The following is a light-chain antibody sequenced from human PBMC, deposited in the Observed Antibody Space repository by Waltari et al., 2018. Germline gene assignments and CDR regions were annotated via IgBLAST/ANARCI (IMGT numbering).Light chain of an antibody. CDR3: GTWDSSLSAVV. Sequence: QSVLTQPPSVSAAPGQKVTISCSGSISNIWNSYVSWYQLLPGRAPKLLIYDTKRRPSANPDRFSGSKSGTSATLGITGLQTGDEADYYCGTWDSSLSAVVFGAGTKLTVL. CDR1: ISNIWNSY. J-gene: IGLJ2*01. CDR2: DTK. V-gene: IGLV1-51*01.